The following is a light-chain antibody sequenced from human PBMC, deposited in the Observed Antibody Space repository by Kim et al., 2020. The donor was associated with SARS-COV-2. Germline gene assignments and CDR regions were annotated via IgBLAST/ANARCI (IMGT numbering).Light chain of an antibody. CDR2: KAS. V-gene: IGKV1-5*03. CDR3: QQYNSGWA. J-gene: IGKJ1*01. Sequence: DIQMTQSPSTLSASVGDRVTITCRASQSISSWLAWYQQKPGKAPKVLIYKASTLESGVPSRFSGSGSGTEFTLTISSLQPDDFATYLCQQYNSGWAFGQGTKVDIK. CDR1: QSISSW.